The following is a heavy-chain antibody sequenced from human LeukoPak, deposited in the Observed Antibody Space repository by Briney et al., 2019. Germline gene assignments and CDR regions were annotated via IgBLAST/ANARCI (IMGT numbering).Heavy chain of an antibody. J-gene: IGHJ4*02. CDR2: ISGGGGST. Sequence: GGSLRLSCAASGFTVSSNYMSWVRQAPGKGLEWVSAISGGGGSTYYADSVKGRFTISRDNSKNTLYLQMNSLRAEDTAVYYCAKASMVRGVTHYFDYWGQGTLVTVSS. V-gene: IGHV3-23*01. CDR1: GFTVSSNY. D-gene: IGHD3-10*01. CDR3: AKASMVRGVTHYFDY.